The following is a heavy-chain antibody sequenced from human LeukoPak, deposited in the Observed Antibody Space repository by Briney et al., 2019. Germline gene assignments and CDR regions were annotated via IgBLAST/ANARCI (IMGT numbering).Heavy chain of an antibody. J-gene: IGHJ4*02. CDR2: ISGSGGST. CDR1: GFTVSSNY. Sequence: PGGSLRLSCAASGFTVSSNYMSWVRQAPGRGLEWVSAISGSGGSTYYADSVKGRLTISRDNSKNTLYLQMNSLRAEDTAVYYCAKYPGPIVATIKDYWGQGTLVTVSS. D-gene: IGHD5-12*01. CDR3: AKYPGPIVATIKDY. V-gene: IGHV3-23*01.